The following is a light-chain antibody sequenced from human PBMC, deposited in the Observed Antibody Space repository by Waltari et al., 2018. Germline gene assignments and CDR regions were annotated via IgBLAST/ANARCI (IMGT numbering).Light chain of an antibody. V-gene: IGLV2-11*01. Sequence: QSALTQPRSVSGSPGQSVTISCTGTSSDVGGYNYVSWYQQHPGKAPKLMIYDVTKRPSGVPDRFSGSKSGNMASLTISGLQAEDEADYYCCSYADNYSWVFGGGTKLTVL. J-gene: IGLJ3*02. CDR2: DVT. CDR3: CSYADNYSWV. CDR1: SSDVGGYNY.